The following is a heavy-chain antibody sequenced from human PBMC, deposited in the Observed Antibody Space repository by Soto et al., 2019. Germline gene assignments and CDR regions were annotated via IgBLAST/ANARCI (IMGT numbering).Heavy chain of an antibody. CDR3: ARGGDSSGWYFDY. D-gene: IGHD6-19*01. Sequence: ASVKVSCKASGGTFSSYTISWVRQAPGQGLEWMGRIIPILGIANYAQKFQGRVTITADKSTSTAYMELSSLRSEDTAVYYCARGGDSSGWYFDYWGQGTLVTVSS. J-gene: IGHJ4*02. V-gene: IGHV1-69*02. CDR1: GGTFSSYT. CDR2: IIPILGIA.